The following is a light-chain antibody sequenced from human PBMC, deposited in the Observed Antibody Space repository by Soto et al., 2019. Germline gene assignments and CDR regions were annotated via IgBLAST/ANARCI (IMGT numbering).Light chain of an antibody. Sequence: QSALTQPASVSGSPGQSITISCTGTSSDVGGFDYVSWYQQHPGKAPKLMIYEVSNRPSGVSNRFSGSKSGNTASLTISGLQADDEAEYYCSSYTTYSSLVVFGGGTK. CDR1: SSDVGGFDY. CDR2: EVS. CDR3: SSYTTYSSLVV. V-gene: IGLV2-14*01. J-gene: IGLJ2*01.